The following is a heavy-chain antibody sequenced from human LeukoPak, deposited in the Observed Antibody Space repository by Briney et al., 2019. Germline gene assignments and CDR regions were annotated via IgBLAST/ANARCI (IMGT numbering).Heavy chain of an antibody. CDR1: GGTFSSYA. V-gene: IGHV1-69*13. Sequence: SVKVSCKASGGTFSSYAISWARQAPGQGLEWMGGIIPIFGTANYAQKFQGRVTITADESTSTAYMELSSLRSEDTAVYYCASPGDILTGYYIVWGQGTLVTVSS. D-gene: IGHD3-9*01. CDR2: IIPIFGTA. J-gene: IGHJ4*02. CDR3: ASPGDILTGYYIV.